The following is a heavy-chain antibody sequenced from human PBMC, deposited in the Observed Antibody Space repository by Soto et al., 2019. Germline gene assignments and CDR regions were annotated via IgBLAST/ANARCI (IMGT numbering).Heavy chain of an antibody. D-gene: IGHD3-22*01. CDR1: GFIFSSYG. J-gene: IGHJ3*02. CDR3: TQGYDGSGHAGYGGALDI. Sequence: QVQLVESGGGVVQPGRSLRLSCAASGFIFSSYGMHWVRQAPGKGLEWVAVMSNDGISKHYADSVKGRFTISRDNSKNALYRQMNSLRAEDTAVYFCTQGYDGSGHAGYGGALDIWGQGTMVTVSS. CDR2: MSNDGISK. V-gene: IGHV3-30*18.